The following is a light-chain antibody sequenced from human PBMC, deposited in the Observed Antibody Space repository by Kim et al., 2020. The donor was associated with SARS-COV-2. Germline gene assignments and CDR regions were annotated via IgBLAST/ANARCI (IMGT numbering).Light chain of an antibody. CDR2: AAS. J-gene: IGKJ1*01. CDR1: QGISSY. V-gene: IGKV1-8*01. Sequence: ASTGDRVTITCRASQGISSYLAWYQQKSGNAPKLLIYAASTLQSGVPSRFSGSGSGTDFTLTISCLQSEDFATYYCQQYYSYPRTFGQGTKVDIK. CDR3: QQYYSYPRT.